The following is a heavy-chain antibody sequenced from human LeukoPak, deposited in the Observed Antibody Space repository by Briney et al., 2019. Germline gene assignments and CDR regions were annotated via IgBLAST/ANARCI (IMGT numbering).Heavy chain of an antibody. D-gene: IGHD3-3*01. CDR1: GGTFSSYA. V-gene: IGHV1-69*05. Sequence: GASVKVSCKASGGTFSSYAISWVRQAPGQGLEWMGGIIPIFGTANYAQKFQGRVTITTDESTSTAYMELSSLRSEDTAVYYCARDISPNRSGYFLDYWGQGTLVTVSS. J-gene: IGHJ4*02. CDR2: IIPIFGTA. CDR3: ARDISPNRSGYFLDY.